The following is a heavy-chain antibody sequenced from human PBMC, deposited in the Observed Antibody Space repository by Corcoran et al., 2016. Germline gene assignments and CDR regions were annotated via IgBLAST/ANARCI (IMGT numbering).Heavy chain of an antibody. CDR2: IYHSGST. J-gene: IGHJ5*02. CDR3: AGDGAAGVGYGSSTSCYGDWFDP. D-gene: IGHD2-2*01. Sequence: QVQLQESGPGLVKPSGTLSLTCAVSGGSISSSNWWSWVRQPPGKGLEWIGEIYHSGSTNYNPSLKSRVTISVDKSKNQFSLKLSSVTAADTAAYDCAGDGAAGVGYGSSTSCYGDWFDPWGQGTLVTVSS. V-gene: IGHV4-4*02. CDR1: GGSISSSNW.